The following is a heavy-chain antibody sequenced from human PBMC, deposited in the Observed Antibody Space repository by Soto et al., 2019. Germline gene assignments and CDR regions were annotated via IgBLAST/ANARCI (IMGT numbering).Heavy chain of an antibody. V-gene: IGHV4-59*01. Sequence: PSETLSLTCTVSGGSISSYYWSWILQPPWKGLEWIGYIYYSGSTNYNPSLKSRVTISVDTSKNQFSLKLSSVTAADTAVYYCARNSPGDYGLRDDAEYFQHWGQGTLVTVSS. CDR1: GGSISSYY. J-gene: IGHJ1*01. CDR3: ARNSPGDYGLRDDAEYFQH. CDR2: IYYSGST. D-gene: IGHD4-17*01.